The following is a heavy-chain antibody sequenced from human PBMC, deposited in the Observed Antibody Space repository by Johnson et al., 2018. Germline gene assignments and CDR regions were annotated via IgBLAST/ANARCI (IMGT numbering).Heavy chain of an antibody. J-gene: IGHJ3*02. CDR1: GFQYDDYA. CDR3: VKDIFLVGDSPAFEM. Sequence: VQLVQSGGLLKQPGRSLRLSCAVSGFQYDDYAMHWVRQVPGKGLEWVSGISWNSDTIAYADSVKGRFTISRDNAKSSLYLQMNSLRVEDTALYYCVKDIFLVGDSPAFEMWGQGTMVTVSS. CDR2: ISWNSDTI. D-gene: IGHD1-26*01. V-gene: IGHV3-9*01.